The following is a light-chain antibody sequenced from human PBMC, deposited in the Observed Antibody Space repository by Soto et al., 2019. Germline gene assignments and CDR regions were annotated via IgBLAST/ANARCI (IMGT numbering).Light chain of an antibody. CDR2: KAS. Sequence: DIQMTQSTSTLSASVGDRVTITCRSSQSISSWLAWYQQKPGKAPKLLIYKASSLESGVPSRFSGSGSGTEFTLTISSLQPDDFATYFCQHYNSFPYTFGQGTKVDI. V-gene: IGKV1-5*03. J-gene: IGKJ2*01. CDR1: QSISSW. CDR3: QHYNSFPYT.